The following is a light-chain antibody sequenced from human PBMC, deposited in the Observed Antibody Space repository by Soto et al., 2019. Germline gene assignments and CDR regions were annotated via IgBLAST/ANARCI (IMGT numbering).Light chain of an antibody. J-gene: IGKJ5*01. CDR1: QSVSSK. Sequence: ETVMTQSQATLSVPPGERRPLXGTASQSVSSKLAWYQQKPGQAPRLLIYGSSTRATGIPDMFSGSESGTDFTLTISRLEPEDFAVYYCQQYGTPRSVTFGQRTRLEIK. CDR3: QQYGTPRSVT. V-gene: IGKV3D-15*01. CDR2: GSS.